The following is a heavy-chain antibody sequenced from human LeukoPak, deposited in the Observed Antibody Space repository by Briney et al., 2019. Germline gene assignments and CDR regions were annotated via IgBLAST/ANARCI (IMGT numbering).Heavy chain of an antibody. Sequence: ASVKVSCKASGYTFTGYYMRWVRQAPGQGLEWMGWINPNSGGTNYAQKFQGRVTMTRDTSISTAYMELSRLRSDDTAVYYCAKATVTTEEFDYWGQGTLVTVSS. D-gene: IGHD4-17*01. J-gene: IGHJ4*02. CDR3: AKATVTTEEFDY. CDR2: INPNSGGT. V-gene: IGHV1-2*02. CDR1: GYTFTGYY.